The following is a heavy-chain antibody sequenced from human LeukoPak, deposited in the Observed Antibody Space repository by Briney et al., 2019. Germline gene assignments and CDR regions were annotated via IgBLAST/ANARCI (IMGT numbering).Heavy chain of an antibody. CDR1: GASINSYH. CDR2: SSYTGSP. J-gene: IGHJ5*02. D-gene: IGHD5-24*01. Sequence: SETLSLTCTVSGASINSYHWSWIRRPPGKALEWIGYSSYTGSPKYTPSLKSRVIMSKDTSKNQISLKLSAVTAADTAVYYCARGDGYSPGFDTWGQGTLVTVS. V-gene: IGHV4-59*01. CDR3: ARGDGYSPGFDT.